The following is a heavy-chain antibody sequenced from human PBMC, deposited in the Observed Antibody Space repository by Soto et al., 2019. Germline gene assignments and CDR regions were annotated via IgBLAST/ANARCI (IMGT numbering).Heavy chain of an antibody. CDR1: GGTFSSYA. Sequence: QVQLVQSGAEVKKPGSSVKVSCTASGGTFSSYAISWVRQAPGQGLEWMGGIIPIFGTANYAQKFQGRVTITADESTSTAYMELSSLRSEDTAVYYCARDQADTAMVWRWFDPWGQGTLVTVSS. D-gene: IGHD5-18*01. CDR3: ARDQADTAMVWRWFDP. CDR2: IIPIFGTA. V-gene: IGHV1-69*01. J-gene: IGHJ5*02.